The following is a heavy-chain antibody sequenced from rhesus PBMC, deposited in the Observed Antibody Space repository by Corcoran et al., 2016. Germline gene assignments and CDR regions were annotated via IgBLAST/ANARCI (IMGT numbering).Heavy chain of an antibody. V-gene: IGHV3-22*01. CDR2: IMTGGTNT. CDR1: GFSFVSYG. Sequence: EVQLVESGGGLVQPGGSLRLSCTASGFSFVSYGMHWARQAPGKGLEWVSAIMTGGTNTWYTGSVKGRFNSSRENAKSTLYLKMDSLRAEDTAVYYCVRDGGAAAGKKFDYWGQGVLVTVSS. D-gene: IGHD6-25*01. CDR3: VRDGGAAAGKKFDY. J-gene: IGHJ4*01.